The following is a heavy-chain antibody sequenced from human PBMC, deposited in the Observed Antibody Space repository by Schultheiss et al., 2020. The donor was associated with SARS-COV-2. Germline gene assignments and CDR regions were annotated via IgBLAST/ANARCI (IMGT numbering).Heavy chain of an antibody. CDR2: ISGSGGST. CDR3: ARETYSSSWYSDY. CDR1: GFTFSSYA. Sequence: GESLKISCAASGFTFSSYAMSWVRQAPGKGLEWVSAISGSGGSTYYADSVKGRFTISRDNSKNTLYLQMNSLRAEDTAVYYCARETYSSSWYSDYWGQGTLVTVSS. D-gene: IGHD6-13*01. J-gene: IGHJ4*02. V-gene: IGHV3-23*01.